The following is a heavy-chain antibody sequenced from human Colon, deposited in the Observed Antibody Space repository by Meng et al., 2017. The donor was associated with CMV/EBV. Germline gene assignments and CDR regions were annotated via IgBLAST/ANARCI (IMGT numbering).Heavy chain of an antibody. J-gene: IGHJ5*02. CDR2: TYLNANP. CDR1: RGSVSSGDFY. D-gene: IGHD2-15*01. Sequence: SETLSLTCTVSRGSVSSGDFYWNWIRQPPGKGLEWIGYTYLNANPHYSPSLKGRVQISIDPSKNQFSLKLASVTAADTAVYFCARANGPYCAGGSCYDWFDPWGPGTLVTVSS. CDR3: ARANGPYCAGGSCYDWFDP. V-gene: IGHV4-30-4*08.